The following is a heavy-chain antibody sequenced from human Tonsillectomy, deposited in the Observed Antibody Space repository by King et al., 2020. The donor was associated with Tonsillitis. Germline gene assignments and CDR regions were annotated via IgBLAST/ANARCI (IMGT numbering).Heavy chain of an antibody. CDR1: GGSISTYY. CDR3: ARSMYFDFWRGFPYYFDS. J-gene: IGHJ4*02. Sequence: QLQESGPGLMKPSETLSLTCTVSGGSISTYYWSWIRQPAGKGLEWIGRIYTSGSTTYNPSLKSRVTMSVDTSKNQFSLNLSSVTAADTAVYYCARSMYFDFWRGFPYYFDSWGQGTLVTVSS. D-gene: IGHD3-3*01. V-gene: IGHV4-4*07. CDR2: IYTSGST.